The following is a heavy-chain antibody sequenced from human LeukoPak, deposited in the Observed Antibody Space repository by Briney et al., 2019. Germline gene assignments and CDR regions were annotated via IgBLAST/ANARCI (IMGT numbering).Heavy chain of an antibody. CDR3: AREKVGATGNGMDV. CDR1: GFTFSSYG. J-gene: IGHJ6*02. V-gene: IGHV3-33*01. D-gene: IGHD1-26*01. CDR2: IWYDGSNK. Sequence: PGGSLRLSCAASGFTFSSYGMHWVRQAPGKGLEWVGVIWYDGSNKYYADSVKGRFTISRDNSKNTLYLQMNSLRAEDTAVYYCAREKVGATGNGMDVWGQGTTVTASS.